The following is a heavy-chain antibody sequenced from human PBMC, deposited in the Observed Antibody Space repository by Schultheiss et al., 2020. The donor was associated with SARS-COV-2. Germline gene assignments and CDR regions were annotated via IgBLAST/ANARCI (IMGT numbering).Heavy chain of an antibody. Sequence: SVKVSCKASGGAFSSYAISWVRQAPGQGLEWMGGIIPIFGTANYAQKFQGRVTITADKSTSTAYMELSSLRSEDTAVYYCARGSPPWYNWNDVPFDYWGQGTLVTVSS. CDR3: ARGSPPWYNWNDVPFDY. CDR2: IIPIFGTA. V-gene: IGHV1-69*06. D-gene: IGHD1-20*01. J-gene: IGHJ4*02. CDR1: GGAFSSYA.